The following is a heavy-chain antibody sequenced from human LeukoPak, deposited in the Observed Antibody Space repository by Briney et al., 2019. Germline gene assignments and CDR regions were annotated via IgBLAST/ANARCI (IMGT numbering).Heavy chain of an antibody. V-gene: IGHV3-23*01. Sequence: GGSLRLSCAASGLTFSRSAMTWVRHTPGKGLNWVSSISSSGNTYYADSVKGRFTISIDNSKNMLYLQINSLRDEDTAVYYCVKGRISEDGLDCWGQGTLVTVSS. CDR1: GLTFSRSA. CDR3: VKGRISEDGLDC. CDR2: ISSSGNT. D-gene: IGHD6-13*01. J-gene: IGHJ4*02.